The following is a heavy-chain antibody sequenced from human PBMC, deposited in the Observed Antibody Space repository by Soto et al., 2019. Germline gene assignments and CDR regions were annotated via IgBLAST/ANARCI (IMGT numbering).Heavy chain of an antibody. V-gene: IGHV1-18*01. D-gene: IGHD6-19*01. CDR2: ISTYNGNT. Sequence: QVQLVQSGAEVKKPGASVKVSCKASGYTFSTSGLSWVRQAPGQGPEWMGWISTYNGNTNYAQKFQDRVTMTTDTSTSTAYMELRSLTSDDTAVYYCARDRDISSGWYFDPWGQGPLVTVSS. CDR3: ARDRDISSGWYFDP. J-gene: IGHJ5*02. CDR1: GYTFSTSG.